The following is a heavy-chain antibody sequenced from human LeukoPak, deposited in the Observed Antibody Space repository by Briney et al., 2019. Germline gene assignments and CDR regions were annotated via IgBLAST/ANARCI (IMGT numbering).Heavy chain of an antibody. CDR1: GFTFNSYA. CDR2: VSGRGSYT. J-gene: IGHJ4*02. CDR3: AKRVLGYTYGTWDY. Sequence: GGSLRLSCAASGFTFNSYAMSWVRQAPGKGLEWVSTVSGRGSYTYYADSVRGRFTISRDNSKNTVYLQMNSLRAEDTAVYNCAKRVLGYTYGTWDYWGQGILVTVSS. V-gene: IGHV3-23*01. D-gene: IGHD5-18*01.